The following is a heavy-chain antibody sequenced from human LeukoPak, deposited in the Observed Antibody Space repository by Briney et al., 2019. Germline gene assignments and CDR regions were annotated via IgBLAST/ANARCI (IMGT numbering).Heavy chain of an antibody. CDR1: GFTFSSYS. J-gene: IGHJ4*02. V-gene: IGHV3-21*01. CDR2: ISSSSSYI. CDR3: ARGPDY. Sequence: KTGGPLRVSCAASGFTFSSYSRRGVGQAPGKALEWVSSISSSSSYIYYADSVKGRFTISRDNAKDSLYLQMNSLRAEDTAVYYCARGPDYWGQGTLVTVSS.